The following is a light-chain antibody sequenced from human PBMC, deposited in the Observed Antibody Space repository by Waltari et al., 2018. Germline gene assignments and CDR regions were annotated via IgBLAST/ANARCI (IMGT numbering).Light chain of an antibody. CDR3: QQYDGSVVT. V-gene: IGKV3-20*01. CDR1: QTITGSW. Sequence: EIVLTQSPGTLSVSPGERVTVSCRASQTITGSWLTWYHQKPGQAPRLLIYGASNRAPGIPDRCSGSGAGTYFTLTISRLEPEDSAVYYCQQYDGSVVTFGGGTKVEIK. J-gene: IGKJ4*01. CDR2: GAS.